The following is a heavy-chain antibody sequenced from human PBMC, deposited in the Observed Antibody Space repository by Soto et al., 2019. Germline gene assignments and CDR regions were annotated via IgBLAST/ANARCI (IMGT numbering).Heavy chain of an antibody. J-gene: IGHJ6*02. V-gene: IGHV4-34*01. CDR3: ARAGYYDFWSGYYTRGMDV. D-gene: IGHD3-3*01. CDR2: INHSGST. CDR1: GGSISGYY. Sequence: PSETLSLTCAVYGGSISGYYWSWIRQPPGKGLEWIGEINHSGSTNYNPSLKSRVTISVDTSKNQFSLKLSSVTAADTAVYCCARAGYYDFWSGYYTRGMDVWGQGTTVTVSS.